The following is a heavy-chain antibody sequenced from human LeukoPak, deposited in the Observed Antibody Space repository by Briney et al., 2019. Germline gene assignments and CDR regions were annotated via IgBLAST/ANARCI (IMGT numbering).Heavy chain of an antibody. J-gene: IGHJ4*02. D-gene: IGHD6-6*01. CDR1: GYTFTSYD. Sequence: ASVKVSCKASGYTFTSYDINWVRQATGQGLEWMGGIIPIFGTANYAQKFQGRVTITADESTSTAYMELSSLRSEDTAVYYCASTTGSSSEWDYWGQGTLVTVSS. CDR3: ASTTGSSSEWDY. V-gene: IGHV1-69*13. CDR2: IIPIFGTA.